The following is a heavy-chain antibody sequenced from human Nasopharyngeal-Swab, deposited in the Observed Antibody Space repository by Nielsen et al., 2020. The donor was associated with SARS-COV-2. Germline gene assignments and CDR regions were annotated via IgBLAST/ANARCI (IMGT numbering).Heavy chain of an antibody. Sequence: SETLSLTCAVYGGSFSGYYWSWIRQPPGEGLEWIGEINHSGSTNYNPSLKSRVTISVDTSKNQFSLKLSSVTAADTAVYYCARFVGGAAPRGSWYFDLWGRGTLVTVSS. CDR3: ARFVGGAAPRGSWYFDL. CDR1: GGSFSGYY. V-gene: IGHV4-34*01. D-gene: IGHD3-16*01. CDR2: INHSGST. J-gene: IGHJ2*01.